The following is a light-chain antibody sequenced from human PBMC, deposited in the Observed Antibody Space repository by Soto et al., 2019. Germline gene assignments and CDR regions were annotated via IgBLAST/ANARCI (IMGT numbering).Light chain of an antibody. J-gene: IGKJ1*01. CDR1: QSITRY. CDR3: QQSYSTPWT. Sequence: DIQMTQSPSSLSASVGGRVTITCRASQSITRYLNWYQQKPGKAPKVPIYAASSLQSGVPSRFSGSGSGTYFTLTISSLQPEDSAIYYCQQSYSTPWTFGQGTTVEIK. V-gene: IGKV1-39*01. CDR2: AAS.